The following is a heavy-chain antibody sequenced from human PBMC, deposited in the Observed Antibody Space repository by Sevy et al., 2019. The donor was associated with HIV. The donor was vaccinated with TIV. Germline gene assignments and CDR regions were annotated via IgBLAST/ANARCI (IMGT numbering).Heavy chain of an antibody. CDR1: GFAFYDYS. J-gene: IGHJ4*02. Sequence: GGSLRLSCAASGFAFYDYSMSWIRQAPGKGLEWVATLSFGCGKINYADSVKGRFTISRDNSKNSFYLQMDKLRVDDTALYYPAREGCTSPNDYWGQGTRVTVSS. V-gene: IGHV3-23*01. D-gene: IGHD2-8*01. CDR3: AREGCTSPNDY. CDR2: LSFGCGKI.